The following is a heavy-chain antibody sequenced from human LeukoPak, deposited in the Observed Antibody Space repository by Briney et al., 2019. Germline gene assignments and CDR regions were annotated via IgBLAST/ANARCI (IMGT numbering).Heavy chain of an antibody. V-gene: IGHV4-39*01. J-gene: IGHJ4*02. CDR3: ARRPNYYESSVYYFYFDY. Sequence: SETLSLTCTVSGGSIGSSSYYWGWIRQPPGKGLEWIGTIYYSGSTYCNPSLKSRLTISVDTSKNQFSLKLSSVTAADTAVYYCARRPNYYESSVYYFYFDYWGQGTLVTVSS. CDR2: IYYSGST. CDR1: GGSIGSSSYY. D-gene: IGHD3-22*01.